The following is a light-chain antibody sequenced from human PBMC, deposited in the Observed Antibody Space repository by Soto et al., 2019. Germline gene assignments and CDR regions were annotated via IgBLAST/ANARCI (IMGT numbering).Light chain of an antibody. V-gene: IGKV3-20*01. CDR2: GAS. CDR1: QSVRSSY. J-gene: IGKJ2*01. CDR3: QQYGDLYT. Sequence: EIVLTQSPGTLSLSPGERATLSCRASQSVRSSYLAWYQQKPGQAPRPLIYGASSRATGIPDRFSGSGSGTDFTLTISRLEPEDFAVYYCQQYGDLYTFGQGTKVEI.